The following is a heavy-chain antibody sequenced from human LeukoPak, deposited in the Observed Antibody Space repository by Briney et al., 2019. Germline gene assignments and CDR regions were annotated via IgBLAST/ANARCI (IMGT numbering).Heavy chain of an antibody. Sequence: GASVKVSCKASGGTFSSYATGWVRQAPGQGLEWMGGIIPIFGTANYAQKFQGRVTITADKSTSTAYMELSSLRSEDTAVYYCARDWGVSGNLDYWGQGTLVTVSS. J-gene: IGHJ4*02. V-gene: IGHV1-69*06. CDR2: IIPIFGTA. CDR3: ARDWGVSGNLDY. D-gene: IGHD3-16*01. CDR1: GGTFSSYA.